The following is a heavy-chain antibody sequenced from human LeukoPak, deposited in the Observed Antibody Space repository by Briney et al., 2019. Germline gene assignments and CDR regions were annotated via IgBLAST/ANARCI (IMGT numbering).Heavy chain of an antibody. J-gene: IGHJ4*02. CDR3: ARGKPTPRVPPDY. Sequence: PGGSLRLSCAASGFTFSSYSMNWVRQAPGKGLEWVSVIYSGGSTYYADSVKGRFTISRDNSKNTLYLQMNSPRAEDTAVYYCARGKPTPRVPPDYWGQGTLVTVSS. V-gene: IGHV3-53*01. CDR1: GFTFSSYS. D-gene: IGHD3-10*01. CDR2: IYSGGST.